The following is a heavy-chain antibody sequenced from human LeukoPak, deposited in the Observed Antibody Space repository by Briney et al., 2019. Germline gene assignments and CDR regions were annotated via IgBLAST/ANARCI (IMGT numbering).Heavy chain of an antibody. CDR1: GGTFSSYA. J-gene: IGHJ4*02. CDR2: IIPILGIA. CDR3: ARDLWSDYGDYIFDY. D-gene: IGHD4-17*01. Sequence: GASVKVSCKASGGTFSSYAISWVRQAPGQGLEWMGRIIPILGIANYAQKFQGRVTITADKSTSTAYMELSSLRSEDTAVYYCARDLWSDYGDYIFDYWGQGTLVTVSS. V-gene: IGHV1-69*04.